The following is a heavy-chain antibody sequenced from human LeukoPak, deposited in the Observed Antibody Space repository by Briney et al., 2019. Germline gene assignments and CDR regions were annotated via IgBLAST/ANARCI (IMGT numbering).Heavy chain of an antibody. CDR3: ARLYCSSTSCYVDL. J-gene: IGHJ2*01. D-gene: IGHD2-2*01. V-gene: IGHV4-59*08. CDR2: IYYSGST. Sequence: TETLSLTCTVSGGSISSYYWSWIRQPPGKGLEWIGYIYYSGSTNYNPSLKSQVTISVDTSKNQFSLKLSSVTAADTAVYYCARLYCSSTSCYVDLWGRGTLVTVSS. CDR1: GGSISSYY.